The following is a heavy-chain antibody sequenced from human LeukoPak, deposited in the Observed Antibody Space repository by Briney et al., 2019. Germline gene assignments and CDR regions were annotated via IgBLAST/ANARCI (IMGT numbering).Heavy chain of an antibody. D-gene: IGHD2-21*02. CDR3: AVDVTATDEGFDV. CDR2: IHGGGGT. CDR1: GFTVSTNY. Sequence: GGSLRLSCAASGFTVSTNYVSWVRQAPGKGPEWVSLIHGGGGTYYADSVKGRFTISRDISKNTMYLQMNSLRADDTAVYYCAVDVTATDEGFDVWGQGAMVTVSS. J-gene: IGHJ3*01. V-gene: IGHV3-53*01.